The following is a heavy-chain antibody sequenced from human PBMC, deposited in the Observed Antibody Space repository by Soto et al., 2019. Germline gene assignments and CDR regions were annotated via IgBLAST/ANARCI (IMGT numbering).Heavy chain of an antibody. D-gene: IGHD3-10*01. CDR1: GGSISSGDYY. CDR3: ARFIPMVRGVRHWFDP. V-gene: IGHV4-30-4*01. J-gene: IGHJ5*02. CDR2: IYYSGST. Sequence: QVQLQESGPGLVKPSQTLSLTCTVSGGSISSGDYYWSWIRQPPGKGLEWIGYIYYSGSTYYNPSLKSRVTIPXXTXKSXFSLKLSSVTAADSAVYYCARFIPMVRGVRHWFDPWGQGTLVTVSS.